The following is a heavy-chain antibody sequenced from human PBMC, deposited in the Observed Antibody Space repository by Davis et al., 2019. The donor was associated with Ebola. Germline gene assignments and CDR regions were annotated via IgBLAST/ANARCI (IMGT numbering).Heavy chain of an antibody. J-gene: IGHJ4*02. CDR2: IRSQSNNYAT. V-gene: IGHV3-73*01. D-gene: IGHD1-26*01. Sequence: PGGSLRLSCAASGFTFSDSMIHWVRQASGKGLEWVGRIRSQSNNYATSYAASVKGSFTISRDDSKNTAYLQINSLKTEDTAMYYCSTGRGSVGATDFWGQGTLVTVSS. CDR3: STGRGSVGATDF. CDR1: GFTFSDSM.